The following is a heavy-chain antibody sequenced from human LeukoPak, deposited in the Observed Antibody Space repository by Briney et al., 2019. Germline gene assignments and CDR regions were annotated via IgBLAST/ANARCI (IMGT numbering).Heavy chain of an antibody. V-gene: IGHV3-23*01. CDR3: AKCYSARSGYYSRAFDI. CDR1: GFTFSNYA. D-gene: IGHD3-22*01. J-gene: IGHJ3*02. CDR2: ISGSGGST. Sequence: PGGSLRLSCAVSGFTFSNYAMSWVRQAPGKGREWVSSISGSGGSTYYADSVKGRFTIARDNSKNTLCLQMNSLRAEDTPVYYCAKCYSARSGYYSRAFDIWGPGTMVTVSS.